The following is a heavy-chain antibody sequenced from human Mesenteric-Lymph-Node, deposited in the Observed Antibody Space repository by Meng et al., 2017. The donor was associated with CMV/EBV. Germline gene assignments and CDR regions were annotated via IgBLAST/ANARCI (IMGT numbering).Heavy chain of an antibody. D-gene: IGHD3-3*01. CDR1: EFTFSNYW. CDR3: ARDTHERFLEWLLFYYGMDV. V-gene: IGHV3-30-3*01. Sequence: GGSLRLSCAASEFTFSNYWMSWVRQAPGKGLEWVAVISYDGSNTYYADSVKGRFTISRDNSKNTFFLQMNSLRAEDTAVYYCARDTHERFLEWLLFYYGMDVWGQGTTVTVSS. J-gene: IGHJ6*02. CDR2: ISYDGSNT.